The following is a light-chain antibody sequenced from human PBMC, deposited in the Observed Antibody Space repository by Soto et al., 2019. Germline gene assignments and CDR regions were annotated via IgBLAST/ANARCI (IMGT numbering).Light chain of an antibody. CDR2: ETS. J-gene: IGKJ5*01. Sequence: ESFLTQSPATLSLSPGERATLSCRASQSVSNYLSWYQQKPGLAPRLLMYETSRRATGIPARFSGSGSGTDFTLTISSLEPEDFAVYYCQQRNNWRDTFGQGTRLEIK. CDR3: QQRNNWRDT. V-gene: IGKV3-11*01. CDR1: QSVSNY.